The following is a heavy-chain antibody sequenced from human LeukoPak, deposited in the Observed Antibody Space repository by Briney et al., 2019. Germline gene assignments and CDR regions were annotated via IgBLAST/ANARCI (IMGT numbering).Heavy chain of an antibody. Sequence: GGSLRLSCAASGFTFSSYWMTGVRQAPGKGLEWVANIKQDGSQKYSVGSVKGRFTISRDNAKNSLYLQMNSLRAEGTAVYYCARDHEGGFDIWGQGTMVTVSS. V-gene: IGHV3-7*01. CDR1: GFTFSSYW. CDR3: ARDHEGGFDI. J-gene: IGHJ3*02. D-gene: IGHD2-15*01. CDR2: IKQDGSQK.